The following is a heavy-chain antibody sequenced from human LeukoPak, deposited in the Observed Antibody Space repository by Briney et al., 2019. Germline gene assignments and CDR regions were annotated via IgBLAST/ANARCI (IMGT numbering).Heavy chain of an antibody. CDR1: GGSISSYY. Sequence: PSETLSLTCTVSGGSISSYYWNWIRQPPGKGLERIGYIYYNGSTYYNPSLKSRVTMSVDMSKNQISLKLSSVTAADTAVYYCAREGYYYDSSGYTPFDPWGQGTLVTVSS. CDR2: IYYNGST. D-gene: IGHD3-22*01. CDR3: AREGYYYDSSGYTPFDP. V-gene: IGHV4-59*01. J-gene: IGHJ5*02.